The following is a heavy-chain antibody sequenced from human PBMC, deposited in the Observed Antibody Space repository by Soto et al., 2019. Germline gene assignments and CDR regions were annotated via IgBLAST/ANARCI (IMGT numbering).Heavy chain of an antibody. D-gene: IGHD5-12*01. V-gene: IGHV1-8*01. Sequence: GXAVKVSSKPSASTFKKYDISWVRQATGQGLEWMGWMNPNSGNTGYALKFQGRVSMTRNTSIYTVYLELSSLASDDTAVYYCVRMASSGTLNWFDLWGQGTLVTVSS. CDR1: ASTFKKYD. J-gene: IGHJ5*02. CDR3: VRMASSGTLNWFDL. CDR2: MNPNSGNT.